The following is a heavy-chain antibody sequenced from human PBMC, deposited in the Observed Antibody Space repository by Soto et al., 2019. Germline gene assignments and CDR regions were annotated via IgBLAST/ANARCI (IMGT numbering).Heavy chain of an antibody. CDR3: ARSGNPMIVGSYWYFDL. CDR2: ISAYNGNT. D-gene: IGHD3-22*01. CDR1: GYTFTSYG. Sequence: QVQLEQSGAEVKKPGASVKVSCKASGYTFTSYGISWVRQAPGQGLEWMGWISAYNGNTNYAQKLQGRVTMTTDTSTSTAYMELRSLRSDDTAVYYCARSGNPMIVGSYWYFDLWGRGTLVTVAS. J-gene: IGHJ2*01. V-gene: IGHV1-18*01.